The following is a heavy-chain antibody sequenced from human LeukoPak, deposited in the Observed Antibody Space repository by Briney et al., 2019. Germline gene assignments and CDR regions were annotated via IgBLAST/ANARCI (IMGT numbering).Heavy chain of an antibody. J-gene: IGHJ4*02. V-gene: IGHV1-18*01. D-gene: IGHD6-19*01. CDR1: GYTFTSYG. Sequence: ASVKVSCKASGYTFTSYGISWVRQAPGQGLEWMGWISAYNGNTNYAQKLQGRVTMTTDTSTSTAYMELRSLRSDDTAVYYCAETTDSSGWYYFDYWGQGTLVTVSS. CDR2: ISAYNGNT. CDR3: AETTDSSGWYYFDY.